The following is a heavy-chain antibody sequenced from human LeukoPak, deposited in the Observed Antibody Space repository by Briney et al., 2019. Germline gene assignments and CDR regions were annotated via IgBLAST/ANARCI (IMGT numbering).Heavy chain of an antibody. D-gene: IGHD2-2*01. V-gene: IGHV4-30-2*05. Sequence: SETLSLTCTVSGGSISSGGYYWSWIRQPPGKGLEWIGYIYHSGSTYYNPSLKSRVTISVDTSKNQSSLKLSSVTAADTAVYYCARDHIVPARYFDYWGQGTLVTVSS. J-gene: IGHJ4*02. CDR1: GGSISSGGYY. CDR2: IYHSGST. CDR3: ARDHIVPARYFDY.